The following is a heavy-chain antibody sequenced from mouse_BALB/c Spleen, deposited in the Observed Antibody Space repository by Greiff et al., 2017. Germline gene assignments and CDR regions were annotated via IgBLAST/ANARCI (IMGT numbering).Heavy chain of an antibody. CDR3: ERVIHYYGYDDY. Sequence: EVQVVESGPGLVKPSQSLSLTCSVTGYSITSCYYWNWIRQFPGNKLEWMGYISYDGSNNYNPSLKNRISITRDTSKNQFFLKLNSVTTEDTATYYCERVIHYYGYDDYWGQGTTLTVSS. D-gene: IGHD1-2*01. J-gene: IGHJ2*01. CDR2: ISYDGSN. CDR1: GYSITSCYY. V-gene: IGHV3-6*02.